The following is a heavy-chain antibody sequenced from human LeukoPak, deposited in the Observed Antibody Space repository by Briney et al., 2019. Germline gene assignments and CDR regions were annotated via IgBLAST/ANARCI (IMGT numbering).Heavy chain of an antibody. CDR3: ARGLFGVVGDTQFDY. Sequence: GGSLRLSCAASGFTFSSYGMHWVRQAPGKGLEWVAVIWYDGSNKYYADSVKGRFTISRDNSKNTLYLQMNSLRAEDTAVYYCARGLFGVVGDTQFDYWGQGTLVTVSS. D-gene: IGHD3-3*01. CDR2: IWYDGSNK. V-gene: IGHV3-33*01. J-gene: IGHJ4*02. CDR1: GFTFSSYG.